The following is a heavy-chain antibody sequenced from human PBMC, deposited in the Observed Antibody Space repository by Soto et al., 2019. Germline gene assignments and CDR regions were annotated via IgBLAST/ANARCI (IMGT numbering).Heavy chain of an antibody. Sequence: ASETLSLTCNMSGDSYSISTYSWSWIRQPPGKALQWIGFIYQSGVTSYNPSLASRVSISLDRSNNQCSLKLKSVTAADTAVYFCARDPSHQWLVSDRIWFDPWGQGTLVTVSS. J-gene: IGHJ5*02. V-gene: IGHV4-30-2*01. CDR2: IYQSGVT. CDR1: GDSYSISTYS. D-gene: IGHD6-19*01. CDR3: ARDPSHQWLVSDRIWFDP.